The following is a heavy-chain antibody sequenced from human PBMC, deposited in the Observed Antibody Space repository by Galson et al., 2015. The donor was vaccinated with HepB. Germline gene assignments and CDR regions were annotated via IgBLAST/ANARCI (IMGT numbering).Heavy chain of an antibody. D-gene: IGHD2-2*01. CDR1: GFTVSSNY. CDR2: IYRGGST. CDR3: AWSSTWTPSFDP. Sequence: SLRLSCAASGFTVSSNYMSWVRQAPGMGLEWVSVIYRGGSTYYADSVKGRFTISRDNSKNTLYLQMNSLRAEDTAVYYCAWSSTWTPSFDPWGQGTLVTVSS. V-gene: IGHV3-66*02. J-gene: IGHJ5*02.